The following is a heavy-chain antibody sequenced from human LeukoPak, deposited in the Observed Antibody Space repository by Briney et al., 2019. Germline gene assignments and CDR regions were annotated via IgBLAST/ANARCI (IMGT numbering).Heavy chain of an antibody. Sequence: PGGSLRLSSAASGFTFSSYAMTWVRQAPGKGLEWVSGISGSGSGTYYADSVKGRFTISRDNSKTTLYLQMNSLRAEDTALYYCVKYTGNSILVRFDYWGQGTLVTVSS. CDR1: GFTFSSYA. J-gene: IGHJ4*02. CDR3: VKYTGNSILVRFDY. V-gene: IGHV3-23*01. CDR2: ISGSGSGT. D-gene: IGHD4-23*01.